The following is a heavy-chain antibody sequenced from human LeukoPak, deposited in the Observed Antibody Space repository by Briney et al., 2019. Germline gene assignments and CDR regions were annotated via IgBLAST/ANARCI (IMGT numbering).Heavy chain of an antibody. V-gene: IGHV1-8*01. CDR3: ARGRTDVLLWFGESGENFDY. Sequence: GASVKVSCKASGYTFTSYDINWVRQATGQGLEWMGWMNPNSGNTGYAQKFQGRVTMTRNISISTAYMELSSLRSEDTAVYYCARGRTDVLLWFGESGENFDYWGQGTLVTVSS. D-gene: IGHD3-10*01. J-gene: IGHJ4*02. CDR2: MNPNSGNT. CDR1: GYTFTSYD.